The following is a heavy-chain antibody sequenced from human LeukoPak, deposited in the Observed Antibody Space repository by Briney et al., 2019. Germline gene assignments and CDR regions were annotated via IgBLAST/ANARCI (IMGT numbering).Heavy chain of an antibody. D-gene: IGHD1-26*01. V-gene: IGHV3-23*01. Sequence: GASLRLSCAASGFTFSSYAMSWVRRAPGKGLEWVSAISGSGGSTYYADSVKGRFTISRDNSKNTLYLQMNSLRAEDTAVYYCAIPLYSGSYWDYWGQGTLVTVSS. J-gene: IGHJ4*02. CDR2: ISGSGGST. CDR1: GFTFSSYA. CDR3: AIPLYSGSYWDY.